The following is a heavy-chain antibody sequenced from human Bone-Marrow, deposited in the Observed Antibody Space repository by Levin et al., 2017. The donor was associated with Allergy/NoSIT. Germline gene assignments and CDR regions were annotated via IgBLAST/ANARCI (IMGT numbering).Heavy chain of an antibody. Sequence: PSETLSLTCTVSGGSISSNNYYWGWIRQPPGKGLEWIGSIYYSGGTYHNPSLRSRVTISVDTSKNQLSLKLSSVTAADTALYYCARLGGVINSNCYGPCWFDPWGQGTLVTVSS. CDR2: IYYSGGT. J-gene: IGHJ5*02. CDR3: ARLGGVINSNCYGPCWFDP. D-gene: IGHD3-10*01. V-gene: IGHV4-39*07. CDR1: GGSISSNNYY.